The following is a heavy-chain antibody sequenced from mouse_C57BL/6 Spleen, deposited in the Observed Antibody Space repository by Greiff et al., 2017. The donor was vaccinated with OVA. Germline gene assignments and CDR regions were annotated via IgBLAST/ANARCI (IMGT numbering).Heavy chain of an antibody. CDR3: ARRGSSPSYWYFDV. Sequence: QVQLQQSGPELVKPGASVKISCKASGYAFSSSWMNWVKQRPGKGLEWIGRIYPGDGDTNYNGKFKGKATLTADKSSSTAYMQLSSLTSEDSAVYYCARRGSSPSYWYFDVWGTGTTVTVSS. CDR2: IYPGDGDT. CDR1: GYAFSSSW. J-gene: IGHJ1*03. D-gene: IGHD1-1*01. V-gene: IGHV1-82*01.